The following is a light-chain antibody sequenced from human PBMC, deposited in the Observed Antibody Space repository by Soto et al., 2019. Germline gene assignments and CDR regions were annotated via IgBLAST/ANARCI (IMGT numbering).Light chain of an antibody. V-gene: IGLV1-40*01. J-gene: IGLJ2*01. CDR1: SSNIGAGYG. CDR3: QTADTSLSVV. CDR2: GNT. Sequence: QSVLTQPPSVSGAPGQRVTISCTGSSSNIGAGYGVHWYQQLPGAAPKLLIFGNTNRPSGVPDRFSGSQSDTSASLAITGLQAEVEADYYCQTADTSLSVVFGGGTQLTVL.